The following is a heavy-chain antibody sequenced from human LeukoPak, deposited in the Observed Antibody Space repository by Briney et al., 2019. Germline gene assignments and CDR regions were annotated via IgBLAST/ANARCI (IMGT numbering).Heavy chain of an antibody. CDR2: IYPGDSDT. V-gene: IGHV5-51*01. J-gene: IGHJ4*02. CDR3: ARAGPVWELLRGNYFDY. CDR1: GYCFTRYW. Sequence: GESLKICCKGSGYCFTRYWIGWVRQMPGNGLEWMGIIYPGDSDTRYSPSFQGQVTISADKSISTAYLQWSSLKASDTAMYYCARAGPVWELLRGNYFDYWGQGTLVTVSS. D-gene: IGHD1-26*01.